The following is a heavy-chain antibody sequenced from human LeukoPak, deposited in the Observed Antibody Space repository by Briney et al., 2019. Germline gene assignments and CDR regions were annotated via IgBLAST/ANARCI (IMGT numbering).Heavy chain of an antibody. CDR1: GFXFSNNW. V-gene: IGHV3-7*04. CDR2: IKQDGTKT. Sequence: GGSLRLSCEASGFXFSNNWITWVRQAPGKGLEWVANIKQDGTKTYYVDSVKGRFTISRDNAKNSVYLQMNSLRAEDMAVYFCAKDNPLPLWGQGTLVSVSS. CDR3: AKDNPLPL. D-gene: IGHD1-14*01. J-gene: IGHJ4*02.